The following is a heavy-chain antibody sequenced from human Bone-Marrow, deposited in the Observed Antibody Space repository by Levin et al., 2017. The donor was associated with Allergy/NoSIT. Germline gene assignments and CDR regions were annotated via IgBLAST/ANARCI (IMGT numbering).Heavy chain of an antibody. D-gene: IGHD3-10*01. CDR3: VRDGGYYYGSETYYTYPYTFDI. Sequence: GESLKISCAASEFILSDYAMHWVRQAPGKGLEWVAFISYDESEKYYADSVKGRFTISRDDSKKTLYLQMNRRRAEATALYYCVRDGGYYYGSETYYTYPYTFDILGQGTMVTVSS. V-gene: IGHV3-30-3*01. CDR1: EFILSDYA. CDR2: ISYDESEK. J-gene: IGHJ3*02.